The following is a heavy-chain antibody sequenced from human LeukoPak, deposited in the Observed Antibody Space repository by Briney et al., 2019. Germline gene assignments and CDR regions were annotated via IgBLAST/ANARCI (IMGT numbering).Heavy chain of an antibody. J-gene: IGHJ6*02. CDR1: GYSLTKLA. CDR3: ATAKLERRGGEYYYGMDV. D-gene: IGHD1-1*01. Sequence: ASVKVSCKVSGYSLTKLAMHWVRQAPGKGLEWMGGYDPEDGETIYEQRLQGRVTMTEDTSTDTAYMELSSLRSDDTAVYYCATAKLERRGGEYYYGMDVWGQGTTVTVSS. V-gene: IGHV1-24*01. CDR2: YDPEDGET.